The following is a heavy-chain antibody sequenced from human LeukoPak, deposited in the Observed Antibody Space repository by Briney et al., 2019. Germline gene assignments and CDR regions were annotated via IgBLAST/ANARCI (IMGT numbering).Heavy chain of an antibody. CDR1: GGTFSSYA. J-gene: IGHJ4*02. D-gene: IGHD6-13*01. CDR3: ARDRDSSRPYEYYFDY. V-gene: IGHV1-69*13. CDR2: IIPIFGTA. Sequence: ASVKVSCEASGGTFSSYAISWVRQAPGQGLEWMGGIIPIFGTANYAQKFQGRVTITADESTSTAYMELSSLRSEDTAVYYCARDRDSSRPYEYYFDYWGQGTLVTVSS.